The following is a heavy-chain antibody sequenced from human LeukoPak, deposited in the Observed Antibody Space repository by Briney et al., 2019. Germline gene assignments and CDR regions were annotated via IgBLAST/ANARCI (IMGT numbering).Heavy chain of an antibody. D-gene: IGHD3-3*01. CDR2: ISGYNGKT. CDR1: GYPFINYG. J-gene: IGHJ5*02. Sequence: ASVKVSCKASGYPFINYGLHWVRQAPGQGLEWMGWISGYNGKTNYAQSFQGRVTMTTDTSTNTAYMELRSLRSDDTAVYFCARGGGFLRVLTWFDPWGQGTLVTVSS. CDR3: ARGGGFLRVLTWFDP. V-gene: IGHV1-18*01.